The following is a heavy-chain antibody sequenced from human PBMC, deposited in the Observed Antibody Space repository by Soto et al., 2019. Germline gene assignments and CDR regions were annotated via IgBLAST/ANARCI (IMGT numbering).Heavy chain of an antibody. CDR1: GFTFSSYA. D-gene: IGHD6-13*01. Sequence: PGGSLRLSCTASGFTFSSYAMSWVRQAPGKGLEWVSGITGSGDGTYYADPLKGRFTISRDNSKNTLYLQMDSLRGEDTAVYYCGTTILEVAPGISRRSPLRKTRAPPDYYYDGGDGWGKGTEVTVAS. CDR2: ITGSGDGT. CDR3: GTTILEVAPGISRRSPLRKTRAPPDYYYDGGDG. V-gene: IGHV3-23*01. J-gene: IGHJ6*04.